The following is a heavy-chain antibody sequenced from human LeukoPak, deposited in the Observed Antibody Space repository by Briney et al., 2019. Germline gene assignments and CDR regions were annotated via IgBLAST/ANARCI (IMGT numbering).Heavy chain of an antibody. V-gene: IGHV1-2*02. J-gene: IGHJ4*02. CDR3: ARVYDIFGSGSHSDF. D-gene: IGHD3-10*01. CDR1: GYTFTGNY. CDR2: INPNSGTT. Sequence: GASVKVSCKASGYTFTGNYMHWVRQAPGQGLEWMGWINPNSGTTNYAQRFQGRVTMTRDTSISTAYMELSRLRSDDTAVYYCARVYDIFGSGSHSDFWGQGTLVTVSS.